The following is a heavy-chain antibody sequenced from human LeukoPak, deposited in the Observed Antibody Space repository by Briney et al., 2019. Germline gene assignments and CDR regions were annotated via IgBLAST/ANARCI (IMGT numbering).Heavy chain of an antibody. CDR1: GYTFSRDA. Sequence: GGSLRLSCAASGYTFSRDAMHWVRQAPGKGLEWVAVISYDGGEKYYGDSVKGRFTISRDNSKNTLYLQMNSLRIEDTAVYYCAKELNVRGPPGYWGQGTLVTVSS. V-gene: IGHV3-30*18. J-gene: IGHJ4*02. CDR3: AKELNVRGPPGY. CDR2: ISYDGGEK. D-gene: IGHD2-8*01.